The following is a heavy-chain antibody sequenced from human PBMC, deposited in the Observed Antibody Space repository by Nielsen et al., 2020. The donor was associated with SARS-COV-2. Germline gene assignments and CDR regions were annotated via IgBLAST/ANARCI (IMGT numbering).Heavy chain of an antibody. J-gene: IGHJ5*02. V-gene: IGHV3-7*03. CDR2: IKQDGSEK. CDR1: GFTFSSYW. CDR3: ARGLSGWYMTWFDP. Sequence: GGSLRLSCAASGFTFSSYWMSWVRQAPGKGLEWVANIKQDGSEKYYVDSVKGRFTISRDNAKNSLYLQMNSLRVDDTAVYYCARGLSGWYMTWFDPWGQGTLVTVSS. D-gene: IGHD6-19*01.